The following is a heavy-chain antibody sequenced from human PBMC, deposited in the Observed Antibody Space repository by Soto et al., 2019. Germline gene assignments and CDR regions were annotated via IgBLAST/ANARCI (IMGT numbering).Heavy chain of an antibody. D-gene: IGHD4-4*01. J-gene: IGHJ6*02. Sequence: GGYLRLSCAASGFTFSSDGMHWVRQAPGKGLRWVAVIWYDGSNKYYADSVKGRFTISRDNSKNTLYLQMNSLRAEDTAVYYCARDYLFLVGLDRNYRYYYYGMDVWGQGTTVTV. V-gene: IGHV3-33*01. CDR2: IWYDGSNK. CDR1: GFTFSSDG. CDR3: ARDYLFLVGLDRNYRYYYYGMDV.